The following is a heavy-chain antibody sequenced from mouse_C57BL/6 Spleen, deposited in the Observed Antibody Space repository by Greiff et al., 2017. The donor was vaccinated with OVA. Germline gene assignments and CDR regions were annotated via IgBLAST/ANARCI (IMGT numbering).Heavy chain of an antibody. CDR3: ARGGYYGSSYDWYFDV. D-gene: IGHD1-1*01. CDR2: IYPGSGNT. Sequence: VKPGASVKISCKASGYTFTDYYINWVKQRPGQGLEWIGWIYPGSGNTKYNEKFKGKATLTVDTSSSTAYMQLSSLTSEDSAVYFCARGGYYGSSYDWYFDVWGTGTTVTVSS. J-gene: IGHJ1*03. V-gene: IGHV1-84*01. CDR1: GYTFTDYY.